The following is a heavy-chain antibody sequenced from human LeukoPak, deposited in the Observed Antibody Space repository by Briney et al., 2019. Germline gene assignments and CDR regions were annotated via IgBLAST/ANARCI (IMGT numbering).Heavy chain of an antibody. Sequence: GGSLRLSCTASGFTFSSYWMHWVRQGPGKGLVWVSRINSDGSSTNYADSVKGRFTISRDNAKNTLYLQVNSLRADDTAVYYCARLQRYVSDYYYGMDVWGQGTTVTVSS. V-gene: IGHV3-74*01. J-gene: IGHJ6*02. CDR1: GFTFSSYW. CDR3: ARLQRYVSDYYYGMDV. D-gene: IGHD5-24*01. CDR2: INSDGSST.